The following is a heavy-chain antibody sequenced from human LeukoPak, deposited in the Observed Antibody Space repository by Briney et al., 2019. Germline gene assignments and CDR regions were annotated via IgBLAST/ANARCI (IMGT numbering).Heavy chain of an antibody. J-gene: IGHJ6*02. Sequence: SETLSLTCTVSGGSISSSSYYWGWIRQPPGKGLEWIGSIYYSGSTYYNPSLKSRVTISVDTSKNQFSLKLSSVTAADTAVYYCVLRYFDWSDVWGQGTTVTVSS. CDR3: VLRYFDWSDV. CDR2: IYYSGST. CDR1: GGSISSSSYY. D-gene: IGHD3-9*01. V-gene: IGHV4-39*01.